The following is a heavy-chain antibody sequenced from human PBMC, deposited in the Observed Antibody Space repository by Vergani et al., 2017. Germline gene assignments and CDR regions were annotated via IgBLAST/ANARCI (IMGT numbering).Heavy chain of an antibody. D-gene: IGHD2-2*01. J-gene: IGHJ5*02. CDR2: INPNNGGS. CDR1: EYSFSAFY. V-gene: IGHV1-2*02. Sequence: QVQLVQSGAEVKKPGASVKVSCKASEYSFSAFYIHWVRQAPGQGLEWMGWINPNNGGSNYAQKFQDRVTMTRDTSITTAYMELSRLRSDDTAVYYCARMGQCITTNCYDHPSWGQGTLVTFSS. CDR3: ARMGQCITTNCYDHPS.